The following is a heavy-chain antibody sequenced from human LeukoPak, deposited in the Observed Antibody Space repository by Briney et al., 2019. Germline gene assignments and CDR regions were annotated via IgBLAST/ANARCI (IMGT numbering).Heavy chain of an antibody. CDR2: IYYSGST. V-gene: IGHV4-59*01. Sequence: PSETLSLTCTVSGGSISSYYWSWIRQPPGKGLEWIGYIYYSGSTNYNPSLKSRVTISVDTSKNQFSLKLSSVTAADTAVYYCAREIPFGETPVFDYWGQGTLVTVSS. D-gene: IGHD3-10*01. CDR1: GGSISSYY. J-gene: IGHJ4*02. CDR3: AREIPFGETPVFDY.